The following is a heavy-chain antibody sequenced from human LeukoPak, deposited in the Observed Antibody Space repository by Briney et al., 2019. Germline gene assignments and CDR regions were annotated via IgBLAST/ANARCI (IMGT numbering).Heavy chain of an antibody. CDR2: IIPIFGTA. D-gene: IGHD3-22*01. J-gene: IGHJ4*02. CDR3: ARRPGNSGYYGFFDY. Sequence: ASVKVSCKASGGTFSSYAISWVRQAPGQGLEWMGGIIPIFGTANYAQKFQGRVTITADKSTSTVYLELSSLRSADTAVYFCARRPGNSGYYGFFDYWGQGTLVTVSS. V-gene: IGHV1-69*06. CDR1: GGTFSSYA.